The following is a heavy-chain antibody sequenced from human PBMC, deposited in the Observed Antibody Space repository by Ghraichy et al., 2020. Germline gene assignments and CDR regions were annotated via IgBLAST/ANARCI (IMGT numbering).Heavy chain of an antibody. CDR1: GFTFGDYA. CDR2: IRTKADGGTT. D-gene: IGHD6-6*01. J-gene: IGHJ4*02. Sequence: GESLNISCTASGFTFGDYAMSWFRQSPKKGLEWVGFIRTKADGGTTAYAASVKGRFTISRDDSKSIAYLQMNSLKTEDTAVYYCVRDRPLDYWGQGTLVTVSS. CDR3: VRDRPLDY. V-gene: IGHV3-49*03.